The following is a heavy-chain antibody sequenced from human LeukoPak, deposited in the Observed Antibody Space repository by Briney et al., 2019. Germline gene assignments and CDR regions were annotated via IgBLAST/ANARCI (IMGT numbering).Heavy chain of an antibody. Sequence: GGPLRLSCAASGFTFSFYSMNWVRQAPGKGLEWVSSISSDSRYIYYADSVKGRFTISRDNAKNSLYLQMNSLRAEDTAVYYCATDYAGNSLWYYYGLGVWGQGTTVTVSS. D-gene: IGHD4-23*01. CDR3: ATDYAGNSLWYYYGLGV. V-gene: IGHV3-21*01. J-gene: IGHJ6*02. CDR2: ISSDSRYI. CDR1: GFTFSFYS.